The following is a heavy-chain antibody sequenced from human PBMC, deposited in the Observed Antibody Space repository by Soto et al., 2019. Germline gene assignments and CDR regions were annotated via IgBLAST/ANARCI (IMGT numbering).Heavy chain of an antibody. V-gene: IGHV3-15*01. CDR3: TTDSDPHYDFWSGYYYYYGMDV. D-gene: IGHD3-3*01. J-gene: IGHJ6*02. CDR2: IKSKTDGGTT. CDR1: GFTFSNAW. Sequence: LSCAASGFTFSNAWMSWVRQAPGKGLEWVGRIKSKTDGGTTDYAAPVKGRFTISRDDSKNTLYLQMNSLKTEDTAVYYCTTDSDPHYDFWSGYYYYYGMDVWGQGTTVTVSS.